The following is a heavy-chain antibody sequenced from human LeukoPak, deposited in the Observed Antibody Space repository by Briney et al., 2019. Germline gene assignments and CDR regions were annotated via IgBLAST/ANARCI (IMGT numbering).Heavy chain of an antibody. Sequence: ASVKVSCKASGYTFTSYYMHWVRQAPGQGLEWMGIINPSGGSTSYAQKFQGRVTMTRDMSTSTVYMELSSLRSEDTAVYYCASHRRPCGGDCSYYYYYYYMDVWGKGTTVTVSS. D-gene: IGHD2-21*02. CDR2: INPSGGST. V-gene: IGHV1-46*01. CDR3: ASHRRPCGGDCSYYYYYYYMDV. CDR1: GYTFTSYY. J-gene: IGHJ6*03.